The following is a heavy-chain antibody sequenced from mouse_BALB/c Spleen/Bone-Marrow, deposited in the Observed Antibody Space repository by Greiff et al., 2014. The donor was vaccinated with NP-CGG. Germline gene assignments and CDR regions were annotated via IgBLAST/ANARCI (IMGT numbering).Heavy chain of an antibody. J-gene: IGHJ4*01. CDR3: ARGARSAMDY. CDR1: GFAFSAYW. Sequence: VQLQQSGAELVRPEPSVKISCTASGFAFSAYWMIWVKQRPGQGLEWIGQIYPGDGDTNYNGKFKGKATMTADKTYSSANMQSSRLTAEDSADYFSARGARSAMDYWGQGTSVTVSS. CDR2: IYPGDGDT. V-gene: IGHV1-80*01.